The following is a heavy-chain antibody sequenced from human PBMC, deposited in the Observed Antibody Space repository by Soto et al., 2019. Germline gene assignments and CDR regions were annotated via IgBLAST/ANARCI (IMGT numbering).Heavy chain of an antibody. CDR2: FKYGGSP. V-gene: IGHV4-59*11. CDR1: GGSITSHF. J-gene: IGHJ5*02. CDR3: ARVPPPGQATFGMAYNPNWFDP. Sequence: SETLSLTCSVSGGSITSHFWNWIRQPPGKGLEWIAYFKYGGSPSYNPSLQSRVTVSSDTLRDQFSLKLNSVTAADTAVYYCARVPPPGQATFGMAYNPNWFDPWGQGILVTVSS. D-gene: IGHD3-3*01.